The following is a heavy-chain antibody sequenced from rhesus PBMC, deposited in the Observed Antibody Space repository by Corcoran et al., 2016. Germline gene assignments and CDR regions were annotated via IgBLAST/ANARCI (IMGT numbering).Heavy chain of an antibody. V-gene: IGHV3-54*02. CDR2: ISYDGSKK. CDR3: ARDGFTMKGLDS. CDR1: GFTFSSYG. J-gene: IGHJ6*01. Sequence: EVQLVESGGGLVQPGGSLRLSCAASGFTFSSYGMHWVRQAPGKGLEGVAVISYDGSKKVYADAVKDRFTITRENSKKMLYLQMNNRKWEDTAVYYGARDGFTMKGLDSWGQGVVVTVSS. D-gene: IGHD3-28*01.